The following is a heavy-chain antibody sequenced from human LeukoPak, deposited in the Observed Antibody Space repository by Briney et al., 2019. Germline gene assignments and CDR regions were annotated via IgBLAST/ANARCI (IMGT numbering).Heavy chain of an antibody. CDR2: IFSRGTT. CDR3: ARDHNGGFDP. Sequence: SGTLSLTCTISGGSISGYYWSWIRQPAGKGLEWIGRIFSRGTTNYNPSLKSRVTMSVDTSKNQFSLKLSSVTAADTAVYYCARDHNGGFDPWGQGTLVTVSS. D-gene: IGHD1-1*01. J-gene: IGHJ5*02. V-gene: IGHV4-4*07. CDR1: GGSISGYY.